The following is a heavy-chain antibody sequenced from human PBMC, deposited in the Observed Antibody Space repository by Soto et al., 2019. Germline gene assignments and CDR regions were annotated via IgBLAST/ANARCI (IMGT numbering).Heavy chain of an antibody. CDR3: ARNYNYDFWSGYYYYYGMDV. V-gene: IGHV4-34*01. CDR1: GGSFSGYY. Sequence: SLTCAVYGGSFSGYYWSWIRQPPGKGLEWIGEINHSGSTNYNPSLRSRVTISVDTSKNQYSLKLSSVTAADTAVYYCARNYNYDFWSGYYYYYGMDVWGQGTTVTVSS. D-gene: IGHD3-3*01. CDR2: INHSGST. J-gene: IGHJ6*02.